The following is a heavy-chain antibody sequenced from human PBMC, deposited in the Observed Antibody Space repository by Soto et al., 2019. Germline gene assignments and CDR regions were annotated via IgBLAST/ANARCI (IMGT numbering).Heavy chain of an antibody. CDR1: GGSISRYY. CDR3: ARWVEVSLDYFDS. V-gene: IGHV4-59*12. J-gene: IGHJ4*02. CDR2: VYYTGST. D-gene: IGHD2-15*01. Sequence: SETLSLTCTVSGGSISRYYWSWVRQPPGKGLEWIGYVYYTGSTNYNPSLKSRVTISADMSRNQFSLYLNSVTAADTAVYYCARWVEVSLDYFDSWGQGTPVTVSS.